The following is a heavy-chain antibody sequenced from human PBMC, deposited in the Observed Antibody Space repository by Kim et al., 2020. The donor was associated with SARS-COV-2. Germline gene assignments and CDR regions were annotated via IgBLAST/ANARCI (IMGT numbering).Heavy chain of an antibody. J-gene: IGHJ5*02. CDR3: ARDLSIADNWFDP. CDR1: GYTFTSSG. CDR2: ISSYNGNT. V-gene: IGHV1-18*01. Sequence: ASVKVSCKASGYTFTSSGISWVRQAPGQGLEWMGWISSYNGNTDYAQNLQGRITMTTDTSTSTAYMELRSLRSDDTAVYYCARDLSIADNWFDPWGQGTLVIVSS. D-gene: IGHD6-6*01.